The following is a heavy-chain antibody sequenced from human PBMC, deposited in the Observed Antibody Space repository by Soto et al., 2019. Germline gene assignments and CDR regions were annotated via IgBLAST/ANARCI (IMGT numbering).Heavy chain of an antibody. CDR2: IHSSGST. J-gene: IGHJ3*02. CDR1: GGTLSNYY. Sequence: NPSETLSLTCAVYGGTLSNYYWSWIRQPPGKGPEWIGEIHSSGSTNYNPSLTSAVIISVDTSKNQFSLRLNSVTPADTAVYYCARAGFYGPFDAFDIWGHGTMVTVS. V-gene: IGHV4-34*01. CDR3: ARAGFYGPFDAFDI. D-gene: IGHD3-10*01.